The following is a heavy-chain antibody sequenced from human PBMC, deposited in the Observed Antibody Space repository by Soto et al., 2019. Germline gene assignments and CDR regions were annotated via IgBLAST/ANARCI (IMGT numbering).Heavy chain of an antibody. J-gene: IGHJ4*02. D-gene: IGHD2-15*01. V-gene: IGHV4-31*03. CDR1: GGSISSGGYY. CDR2: IYYSGST. Sequence: PSETLSLTCTVSGGSISSGGYYWSWIRQHPGKGLEWIGYIYYSGSTYYNPSLKSRVTISVDTSKNQFSLKLSSVTAADTAVYYCAIGGCSGGSCYSYFDYWGQGTLVTVSS. CDR3: AIGGCSGGSCYSYFDY.